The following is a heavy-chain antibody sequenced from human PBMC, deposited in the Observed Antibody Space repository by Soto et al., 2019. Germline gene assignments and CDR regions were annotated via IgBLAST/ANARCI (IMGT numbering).Heavy chain of an antibody. D-gene: IGHD6-6*01. CDR1: GGTFSSYA. J-gene: IGHJ4*02. CDR3: ARERSSSSLHDDY. Sequence: ASVKVSCKASGGTFSSYAISWVRQAPGQGLEWMGGIIPIFGTANYAQKFQGRVTITADESTSTAYMELSSLRSEDTAVYYCARERSSSSLHDDYWGQGTLVTVSS. CDR2: IIPIFGTA. V-gene: IGHV1-69*13.